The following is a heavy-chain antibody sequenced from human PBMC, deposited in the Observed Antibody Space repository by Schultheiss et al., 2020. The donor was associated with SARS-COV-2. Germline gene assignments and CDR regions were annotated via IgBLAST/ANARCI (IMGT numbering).Heavy chain of an antibody. D-gene: IGHD3-9*01. V-gene: IGHV3-30-3*01. CDR3: AIYDILTGYYDY. J-gene: IGHJ4*02. CDR1: GFAFSSYA. Sequence: GESLKISCAASGFAFSSYAMHWVRQAPGKGLEWVAVISYDGSNKYYADSVKGRFTISRDNAKNSLYLQMNSLRAEDTALYYCAIYDILTGYYDYWGQGTLVTVS. CDR2: ISYDGSNK.